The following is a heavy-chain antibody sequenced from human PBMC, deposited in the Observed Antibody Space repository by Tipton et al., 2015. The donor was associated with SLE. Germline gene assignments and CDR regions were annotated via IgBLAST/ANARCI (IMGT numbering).Heavy chain of an antibody. Sequence: GSLRLSCAASGFTFSSYSMNWVRQAPGKGLEWVSYISSSSSTIYYADSVKGRFTISRDNAKNSLYLQMNSLRAEDTAVYYCARDLDCSGWYGVYYYYYDGVDDWGQGGAVAVSS. CDR1: GFTFSSYS. D-gene: IGHD6-19*01. CDR3: ARDLDCSGWYGVYYYYYDGVDD. V-gene: IGHV3-48*01. J-gene: IGHJ6*02. CDR2: ISSSSSTI.